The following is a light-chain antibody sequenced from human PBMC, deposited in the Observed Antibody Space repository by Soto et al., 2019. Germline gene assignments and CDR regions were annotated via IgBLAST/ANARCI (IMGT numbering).Light chain of an antibody. J-gene: IGKJ1*01. V-gene: IGKV3-15*01. CDR1: QTIDNK. CDR3: QQYKDWRT. CDR2: GAS. Sequence: IVMTQSPATLSVSPGERATLSCRASQTIDNKLAWYQQRPGQAPRLLIYGASIRATGIPARFSDSGSGTEFTLTISRLQSEDFGVYYCQQYKDWRTFGQGTNVDIK.